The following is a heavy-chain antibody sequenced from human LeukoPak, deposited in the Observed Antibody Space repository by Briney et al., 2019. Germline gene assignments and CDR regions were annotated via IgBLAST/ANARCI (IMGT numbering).Heavy chain of an antibody. D-gene: IGHD3-10*01. CDR1: GGTFSSYA. CDR2: IIPIFGTA. Sequence: SVKVSCKASGGTFSSYAISWVRQAPGQGLEWMGGIIPIFGTANYAQKFQGRVTITADESTSTAYMELSSLRSEDTAVYYCGRVPLYGSGQGGAFDIWGQGTMVTVSS. V-gene: IGHV1-69*13. CDR3: GRVPLYGSGQGGAFDI. J-gene: IGHJ3*02.